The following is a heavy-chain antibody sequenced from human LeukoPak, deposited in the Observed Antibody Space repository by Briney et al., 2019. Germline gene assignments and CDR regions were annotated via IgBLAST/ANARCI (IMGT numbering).Heavy chain of an antibody. V-gene: IGHV4-59*08. Sequence: SETLSLTCTVSGGSISSYYWSWIRQPPGKGLEWIGSIYHSGSTYYNPSLKSRVTISVDTSKNQFSLKLSSVTAADTAVYYCASRLGYCSGGSCYLGGWFDPWGQGTLVTVSS. CDR1: GGSISSYY. J-gene: IGHJ5*02. CDR2: IYHSGST. D-gene: IGHD2-15*01. CDR3: ASRLGYCSGGSCYLGGWFDP.